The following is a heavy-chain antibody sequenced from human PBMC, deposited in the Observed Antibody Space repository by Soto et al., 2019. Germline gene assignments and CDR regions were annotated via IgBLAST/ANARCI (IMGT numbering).Heavy chain of an antibody. J-gene: IGHJ4*02. V-gene: IGHV1-3*01. CDR1: GYTFTSYA. CDR3: AKSPSYPVHFDY. D-gene: IGHD1-26*01. Sequence: ASVKVSCKASGYTFTSYAMHWVRQAPGQRLEWMGWINAGNGNTKYSQKFQGRVTITRDTSASTAYMELSSLRSEDTAVYYCAKSPSYPVHFDYWGQGTLVTVSS. CDR2: INAGNGNT.